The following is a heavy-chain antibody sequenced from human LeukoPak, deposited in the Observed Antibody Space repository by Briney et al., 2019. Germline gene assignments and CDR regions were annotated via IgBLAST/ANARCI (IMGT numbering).Heavy chain of an antibody. V-gene: IGHV3-21*01. CDR2: ISSSSTYI. J-gene: IGHJ4*02. CDR3: AGSVVRGGFFDY. D-gene: IGHD3-10*01. Sequence: KAGGSLRLSCAASGFTFSSYNLNWVRLAPGKGLEWVSSISSSSTYIYYADSVKGRFTISRDNAKNSLYLQMNSLRAEDTAVYYCAGSVVRGGFFDYWGQGTLVSVSS. CDR1: GFTFSSYN.